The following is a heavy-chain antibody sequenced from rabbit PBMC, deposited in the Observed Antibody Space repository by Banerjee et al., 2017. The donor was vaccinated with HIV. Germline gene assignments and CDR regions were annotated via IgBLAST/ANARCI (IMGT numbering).Heavy chain of an antibody. D-gene: IGHD4-1*01. CDR1: GFSFSSSDY. Sequence: QEQLEESGGDLVKPGASLTLTCTASGFSFSSSDYMCWVRQAPGKGLEWIACIYGGSSGSTYYASWAKGRFTISKTSSTVDLKMTSLTVAGTATYFCARDLAGVIGWNFNLWGPGTLVTVS. J-gene: IGHJ4*01. V-gene: IGHV1S45*01. CDR3: ARDLAGVIGWNFNL. CDR2: IYGGSSGST.